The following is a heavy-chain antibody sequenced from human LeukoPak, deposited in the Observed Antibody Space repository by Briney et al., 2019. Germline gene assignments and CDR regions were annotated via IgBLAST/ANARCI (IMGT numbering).Heavy chain of an antibody. CDR3: ARISIGAADAFDI. D-gene: IGHD6-13*01. CDR2: IYYSGGT. V-gene: IGHV4-30-4*01. Sequence: PSQTLSLTCTVSGGSISSGDYYWSCIRQPPGKGLEWIGYIYYSGGTYYNPSLKSRVTISVDTSKNQFSLKLSSVTAADTAVYYCARISIGAADAFDIWGQGTMVTVSS. CDR1: GGSISSGDYY. J-gene: IGHJ3*02.